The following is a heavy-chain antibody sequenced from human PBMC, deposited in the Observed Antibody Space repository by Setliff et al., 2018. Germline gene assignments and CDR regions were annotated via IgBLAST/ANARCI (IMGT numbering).Heavy chain of an antibody. V-gene: IGHV5-51*01. CDR1: ASTFSNYW. CDR3: ARALYPSSFTGHNWFDP. J-gene: IGHJ5*02. CDR2: IYPDDSDT. D-gene: IGHD2-2*01. Sequence: LGESLKISCKDSASTFSNYWIVWVRQMPGKGLEWMGMIYPDDSDTKYHPSFQGQVTISADKSISTAYLQWSSLKASDTAMYYCARALYPSSFTGHNWFDPWGQGTLVTVSS.